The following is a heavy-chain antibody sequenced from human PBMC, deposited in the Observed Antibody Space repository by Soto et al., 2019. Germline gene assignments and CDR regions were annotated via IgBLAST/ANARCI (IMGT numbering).Heavy chain of an antibody. CDR2: ISYDGSNK. CDR3: ARDVDPGANSGYYYYGMDV. D-gene: IGHD1-1*01. Sequence: RLSCAASGFTFSSYAMHWARQAPGKGLEWVAVISYDGSNKYYADSVKGRFTISRDNSKNTLYLQMNSLRAEDTAVYYCARDVDPGANSGYYYYGMDVWGQGTTVTVSS. V-gene: IGHV3-30-3*01. J-gene: IGHJ6*02. CDR1: GFTFSSYA.